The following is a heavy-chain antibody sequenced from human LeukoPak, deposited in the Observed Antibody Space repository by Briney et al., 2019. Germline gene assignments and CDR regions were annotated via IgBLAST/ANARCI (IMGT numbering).Heavy chain of an antibody. Sequence: KSSETLSLTCTVSGGSISSYYWSWIRQPPGKGLEWIGYIYYSGSTNYNPSLKSRVTISVDTSKNQFSLQLSSVTAEDTAVYYCARAGGYSSGYYFDQAIPLYWGQGTLVTVSS. V-gene: IGHV4-59*01. CDR2: IYYSGST. CDR3: ARAGGYSSGYYFDQAIPLY. D-gene: IGHD3-22*01. J-gene: IGHJ4*02. CDR1: GGSISSYY.